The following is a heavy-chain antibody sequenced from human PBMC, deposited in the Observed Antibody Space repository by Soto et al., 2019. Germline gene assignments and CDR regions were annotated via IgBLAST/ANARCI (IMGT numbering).Heavy chain of an antibody. V-gene: IGHV3-23*01. Sequence: EVQLLESGGGLVQPGGSLRLSCAASGFTFSSNGMSWVRQAPGKGLEWVSAISSSGGSTYYADSVKGRFTISRDNSKNTLYLQMNSLRAEDTAAYSCARVPLKGPGNRYYFDFWGQGTLVTVSS. CDR1: GFTFSSNG. J-gene: IGHJ4*02. CDR3: ARVPLKGPGNRYYFDF. CDR2: ISSSGGST.